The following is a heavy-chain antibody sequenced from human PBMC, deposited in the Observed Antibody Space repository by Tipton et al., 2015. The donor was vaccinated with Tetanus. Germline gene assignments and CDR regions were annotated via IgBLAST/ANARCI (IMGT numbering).Heavy chain of an antibody. D-gene: IGHD3-16*01. V-gene: IGHV3-21*04. Sequence: SLRLSCVGSVFTFSSYSMSWVRQAPGKGLEWLSLISSSSSYIYYADSVKGRFSIFRDKANNSVYLQMFSLGAEDTAVYYCARKGDSYATPGLDSWGQGTLVTVSS. CDR3: ARKGDSYATPGLDS. J-gene: IGHJ5*01. CDR1: VFTFSSYS. CDR2: ISSSSSYI.